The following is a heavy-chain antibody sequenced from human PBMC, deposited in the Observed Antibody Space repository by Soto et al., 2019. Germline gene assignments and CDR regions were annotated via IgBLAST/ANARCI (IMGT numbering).Heavy chain of an antibody. Sequence: ASMKVSCKASGYTFTSYAMHWVRQAPGQRLEWMGWTNAGNGNTKYSQKFQGRVTITRDTSASTAYMELSSLRSEDTAVYYCARVKVRGAKNGAFDYWGQGTLVTVSS. D-gene: IGHD3-10*01. V-gene: IGHV1-3*01. CDR3: ARVKVRGAKNGAFDY. CDR2: TNAGNGNT. CDR1: GYTFTSYA. J-gene: IGHJ4*02.